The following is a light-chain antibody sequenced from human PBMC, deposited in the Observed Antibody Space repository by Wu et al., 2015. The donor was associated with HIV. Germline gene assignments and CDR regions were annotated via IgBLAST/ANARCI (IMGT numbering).Light chain of an antibody. CDR3: QQRSNWFT. J-gene: IGKJ2*01. CDR1: QSISNY. V-gene: IGKV3-11*01. Sequence: EIVLTQSPATLSLSPGERATLSCRASQSISNYLAWYQQKPGQAPRLLIYDASNRATGIPARFGGSGSGTDFTLTISSLEPEDFAIYYCQQRSNWFTFGQGTKLEIK. CDR2: DAS.